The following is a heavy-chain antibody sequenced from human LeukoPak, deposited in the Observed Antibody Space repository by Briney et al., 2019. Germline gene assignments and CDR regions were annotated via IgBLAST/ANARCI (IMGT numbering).Heavy chain of an antibody. V-gene: IGHV4-59*08. CDR1: GGSISSYY. D-gene: IGHD4-11*01. CDR2: IYYSGST. Sequence: PSETLSLTCTVSGGSISSYYWSWIRQPPGKGLEWIGYIYYSGSTNYNPSLKSRVTISVDTSKNQFSLKLSSVTAADTAAYYCAGTYSNYEAYYYYGMDVWGQGTTVTVSS. J-gene: IGHJ6*02. CDR3: AGTYSNYEAYYYYGMDV.